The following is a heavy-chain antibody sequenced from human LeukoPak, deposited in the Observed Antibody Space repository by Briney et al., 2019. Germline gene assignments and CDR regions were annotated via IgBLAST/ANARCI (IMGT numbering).Heavy chain of an antibody. Sequence: PGGSLRLSCAASGFTFSKYWMTWVRQAPGKGLEWVASIKQDGSEKYYVDPVKGRFIIPRDNAKNSLYLQMNSLTAKDTAVYYCASHDYGDYSPLDYWGQGTLVTVSS. CDR1: GFTFSKYW. CDR2: IKQDGSEK. V-gene: IGHV3-7*01. CDR3: ASHDYGDYSPLDY. D-gene: IGHD4-17*01. J-gene: IGHJ4*02.